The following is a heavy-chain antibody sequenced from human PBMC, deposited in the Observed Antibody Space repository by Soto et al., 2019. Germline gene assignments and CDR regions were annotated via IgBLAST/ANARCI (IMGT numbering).Heavy chain of an antibody. D-gene: IGHD2-21*01. Sequence: QLQLLESGPGLVKASETLSLTCSVSGGSISTSRSYWAWIRQPPGKGLEWLANIFYSGSTFYNPSLASRVSVSVDTSKNEFSLKLRSVTAADTAVYYCARQPTTGDTDLWFDPWGAGTLVTVSS. J-gene: IGHJ5*02. CDR1: GGSISTSRSY. V-gene: IGHV4-39*01. CDR3: ARQPTTGDTDLWFDP. CDR2: IFYSGST.